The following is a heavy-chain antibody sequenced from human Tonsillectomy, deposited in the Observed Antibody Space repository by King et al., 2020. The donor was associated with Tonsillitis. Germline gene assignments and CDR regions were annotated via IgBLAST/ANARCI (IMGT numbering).Heavy chain of an antibody. CDR1: GYSFTSYW. CDR2: IYPGDSDT. J-gene: IGHJ3*02. CDR3: ARRIAVAGTSGAFDI. Sequence: QLVQSGAEVKKPGESLKISCKGSGYSFTSYWIGWVRQMPGKGLEWMGVIYPGDSDTRYSPSFQGQVTISADKSISTAYLQWSSLKASDTAMYYCARRIAVAGTSGAFDIWGQGTMVTVSS. D-gene: IGHD6-19*01. V-gene: IGHV5-51*01.